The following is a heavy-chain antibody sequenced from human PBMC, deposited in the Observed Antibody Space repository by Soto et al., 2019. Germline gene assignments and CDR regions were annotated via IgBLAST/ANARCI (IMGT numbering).Heavy chain of an antibody. CDR3: TSHIVVVPAATNKDGMDV. J-gene: IGHJ6*02. CDR1: GFTFSGSA. V-gene: IGHV3-73*01. CDR2: IRSKANSYAT. Sequence: PGGSLRLSCAASGFTFSGSAMHWVRQASGKGLEWVGRIRSKANSYATAYAASVKGRFTISRDDSKNTAYLQMNSLKTEDTAVYYCTSHIVVVPAATNKDGMDVWGQGTTVTVSS. D-gene: IGHD2-2*01.